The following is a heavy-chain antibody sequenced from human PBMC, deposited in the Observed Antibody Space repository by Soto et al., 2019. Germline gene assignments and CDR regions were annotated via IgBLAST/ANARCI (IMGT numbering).Heavy chain of an antibody. D-gene: IGHD3-22*01. J-gene: IGHJ6*02. V-gene: IGHV1-69*01. CDR1: GGIFTNNA. Sequence: QVQVVQSGAEVKKPGSSVKVSCKVSGGIFTNNAISWVRQAPGQGLEWLGGVIPLFDTANYAQIFRGRLKISADGATTTSYMELSGLTSADTVGEFGAIGGHYDGYNCYHARDVWGQETTVTVS. CDR2: VIPLFDTA. CDR3: AIGGHYDGYNCYHARDV.